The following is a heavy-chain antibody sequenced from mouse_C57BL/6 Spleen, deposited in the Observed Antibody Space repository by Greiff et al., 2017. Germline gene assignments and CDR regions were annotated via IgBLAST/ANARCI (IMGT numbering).Heavy chain of an antibody. D-gene: IGHD2-13*01. CDR3: ARGLLFDY. V-gene: IGHV3-6*01. CDR2: ISYDGSN. J-gene: IGHJ2*01. CDR1: GYSITSGYY. Sequence: EVQLVESGPGLVKPSQSLSLTCSVTGYSITSGYYWNWIRQFPGNKLEWRGYISYDGSNNYNPSLKNRISITRDTSKNQFFLKLNSVTTEDTATYYCARGLLFDYWGQGTTLTVSS.